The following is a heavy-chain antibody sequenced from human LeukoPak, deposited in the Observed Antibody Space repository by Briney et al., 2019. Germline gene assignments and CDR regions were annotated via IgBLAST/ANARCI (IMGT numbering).Heavy chain of an antibody. D-gene: IGHD1-26*01. J-gene: IGHJ4*02. CDR1: GGSVSSGRYY. CDR2: IYYSGST. CDR3: ARDKGATLD. Sequence: SETLSLTCTVSGGSVSSGRYYWSWIRQPPGKGLEWIGYIYYSGSTNYNPSLKSRVTISVDTSKNQFSLKLSSVTAADTAVYYCARDKGATLDWGQGTLVTVSS. V-gene: IGHV4-61*01.